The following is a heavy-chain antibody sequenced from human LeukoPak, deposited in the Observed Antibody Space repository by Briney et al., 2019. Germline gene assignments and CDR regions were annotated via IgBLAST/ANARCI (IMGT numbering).Heavy chain of an antibody. CDR3: ARVTGYMIEDYFDY. J-gene: IGHJ4*02. Sequence: SETLSLTCTVSGGSLSSYYWSWVRQPPGKGLEWIGYIYYSGSTNYNTSLRRRATLSVDTSKNQSSLRLSSVTAADTAVYYCARVTGYMIEDYFDYWGQGTLVTVSS. CDR2: IYYSGST. D-gene: IGHD3-22*01. V-gene: IGHV4-59*01. CDR1: GGSLSSYY.